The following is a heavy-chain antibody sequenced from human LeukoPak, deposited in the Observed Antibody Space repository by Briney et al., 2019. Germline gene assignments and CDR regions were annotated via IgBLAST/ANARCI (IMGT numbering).Heavy chain of an antibody. CDR2: MNPNSGNT. J-gene: IGHJ4*02. CDR1: GYTFTSYD. V-gene: IGHV1-8*01. Sequence: ASVKVSCKASGYTFTSYDINWVRQATGRGLEWMGWMNPNSGNTGYAQKLQGRVTMTTDTSTSTAYMELSSLRSDDAAVYYCARDDGPYGDYDGMDYWGQGTQVTVSS. CDR3: ARDDGPYGDYDGMDY. D-gene: IGHD4-17*01.